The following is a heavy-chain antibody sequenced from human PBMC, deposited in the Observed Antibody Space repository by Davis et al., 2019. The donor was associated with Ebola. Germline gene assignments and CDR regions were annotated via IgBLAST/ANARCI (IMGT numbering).Heavy chain of an antibody. CDR2: INHSGST. Sequence: MPGGSLRLSCAASGFTFSDYYMSWIRQPPGKGLEWIGEINHSGSTNYNPSLKSRVTISVDTSKNQFSLKLSSVTAADTAVYYCARGGGTAAGYYYYGMDVWGQGTTVTVSS. D-gene: IGHD6-13*01. CDR3: ARGGGTAAGYYYYGMDV. J-gene: IGHJ6*02. V-gene: IGHV4-34*01. CDR1: GFTFSDYY.